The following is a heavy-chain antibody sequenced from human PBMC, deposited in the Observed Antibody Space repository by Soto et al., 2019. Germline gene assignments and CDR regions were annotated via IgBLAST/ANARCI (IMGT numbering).Heavy chain of an antibody. V-gene: IGHV2-5*02. Sequence: QITLKESGPTLVKPTQTLTLTCSFSGFSLSTSGVGVGWIRQPPGKALEWLALIYWDDDKRYSPSLKSRLTITKDTSKNQVVLTMTNMDPVETATYYCVHRPSQPPISIARQIFSGPYNWFDPWGQGTLVTVSS. D-gene: IGHD1-26*01. CDR2: IYWDDDK. CDR3: VHRPSQPPISIARQIFSGPYNWFDP. CDR1: GFSLSTSGVG. J-gene: IGHJ5*02.